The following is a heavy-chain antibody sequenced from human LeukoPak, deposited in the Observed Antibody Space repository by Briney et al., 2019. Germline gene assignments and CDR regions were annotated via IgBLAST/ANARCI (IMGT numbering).Heavy chain of an antibody. CDR3: AREWSSGQFDY. D-gene: IGHD3-22*01. CDR1: GFTFSSYA. Sequence: GGSLRLSCAASGFTFSSYAMHWVRQAPGKGLEWVAVISYDGSNKYYADSVKGRFTISRDNSKNTLYLQMNSLRAEDTAVYYCAREWSSGQFDYWGQGTLVTVSS. J-gene: IGHJ4*02. CDR2: ISYDGSNK. V-gene: IGHV3-30*04.